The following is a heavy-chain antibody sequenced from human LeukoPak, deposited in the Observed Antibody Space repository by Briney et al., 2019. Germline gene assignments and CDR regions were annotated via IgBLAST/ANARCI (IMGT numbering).Heavy chain of an antibody. CDR2: INPNSGGT. V-gene: IGHV1-2*02. CDR3: AREYYYDSSGYYAFDI. J-gene: IGHJ3*02. D-gene: IGHD3-22*01. Sequence: ASVKVSCKASGYTFTGYYMHWVRQAPGQGLEWMGWINPNSGGTNYAQKFQGRVTMTRDTSISTAYMELSRLRSDDTAVYYCAREYYYDSSGYYAFDIWGQGTMVTVSS. CDR1: GYTFTGYY.